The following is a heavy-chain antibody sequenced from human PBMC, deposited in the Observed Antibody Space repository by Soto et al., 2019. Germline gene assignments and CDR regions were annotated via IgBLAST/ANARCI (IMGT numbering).Heavy chain of an antibody. J-gene: IGHJ6*02. V-gene: IGHV4-59*01. CDR1: GGSISSND. CDR2: IFHSGST. D-gene: IGHD3-3*01. CDR3: ARVDYYFWSGPSPSNYGMDV. Sequence: SETLSLTYTVSGGSISSNDWSWVRQPPGKGLDWIGYIFHSGSTTYNPSLKSRVTMSVDTSKNQFSLNLSSVTAADTAVYYCARVDYYFWSGPSPSNYGMDVWGQGTTVTVSS.